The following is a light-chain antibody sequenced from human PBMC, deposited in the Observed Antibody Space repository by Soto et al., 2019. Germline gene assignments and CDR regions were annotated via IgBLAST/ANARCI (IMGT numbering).Light chain of an antibody. CDR1: QSISGW. CDR2: DAS. Sequence: EMQMTQSPSTLYASVGGRVTITCWASQSISGWLAWYQQKPGKAPKLLIYDASSLKRGVPSRFSGSGSGTEFTLTISSLQPDDFATYYCQQYNTYSGTFGQGTKVDIK. V-gene: IGKV1-5*01. CDR3: QQYNTYSGT. J-gene: IGKJ1*01.